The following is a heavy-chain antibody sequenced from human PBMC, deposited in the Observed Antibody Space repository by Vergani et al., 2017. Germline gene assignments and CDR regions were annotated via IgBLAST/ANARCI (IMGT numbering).Heavy chain of an antibody. CDR3: ASCSTRHWVGCYIDY. V-gene: IGHV1-2*06. J-gene: IGHJ4*02. Sequence: QVQLVQSGAEVKKPGASVKVSCKASGYTFTGYYMHWVRQAPGQGLEWMGRINPNSGGTNYAQQFQGRVTMTRDTSISTAYMELSRLGSDDTAVYYCASCSTRHWVGCYIDYWGQGTLVTVSS. D-gene: IGHD2-2*01. CDR2: INPNSGGT. CDR1: GYTFTGYY.